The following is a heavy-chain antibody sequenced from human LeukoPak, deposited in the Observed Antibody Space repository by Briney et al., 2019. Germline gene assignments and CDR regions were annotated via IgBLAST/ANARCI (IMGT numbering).Heavy chain of an antibody. V-gene: IGHV3-21*01. CDR3: ARDSGNYYDSSGFYYMDV. D-gene: IGHD3-22*01. Sequence: PGXSXXXSCXASXFTFSSYSMSWVRQAPGKGLEWVSSISSSSSYIYYADSVKGRFTISRDNANNSLYLQMNSLRAEDTAVYYCARDSGNYYDSSGFYYMDVWGKGTTVTVSS. CDR2: ISSSSSYI. CDR1: XFTFSSYS. J-gene: IGHJ6*03.